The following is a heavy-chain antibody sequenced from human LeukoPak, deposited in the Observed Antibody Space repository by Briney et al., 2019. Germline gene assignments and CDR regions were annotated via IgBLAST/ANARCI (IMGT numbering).Heavy chain of an antibody. CDR3: ARVPTGMVRGSYYMDV. D-gene: IGHD3-10*01. J-gene: IGHJ6*03. Sequence: SRVTISVDTSKNQFSLKLSSVTAADTAVYYCARVPTGMVRGSYYMDVWGKGTTVTVSS. V-gene: IGHV4-59*01.